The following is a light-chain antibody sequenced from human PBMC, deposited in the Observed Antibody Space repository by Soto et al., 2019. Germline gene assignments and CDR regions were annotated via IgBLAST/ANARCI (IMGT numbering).Light chain of an antibody. V-gene: IGKV3-15*01. CDR3: QQYNDWPPYT. CDR1: QTIRSN. CDR2: DAF. J-gene: IGKJ2*01. Sequence: EVVMTQSPATLSVSPGERATLSCRASQTIRSNLAWYQQKPGQVPRLLMYDAFTRATGIPARFSGSGSGTEFTLTSSSVQSEDFAVYYCQQYNDWPPYTFGQGTKLEIK.